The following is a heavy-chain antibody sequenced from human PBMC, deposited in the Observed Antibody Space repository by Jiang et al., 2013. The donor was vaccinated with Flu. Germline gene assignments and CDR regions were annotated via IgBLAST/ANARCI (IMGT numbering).Heavy chain of an antibody. D-gene: IGHD3-9*01. Sequence: QLLESGGGVVQPGRSLRLACAVSGFTFSSYGMHWVRQAPGKGLEWVAIIWYDGSNKYYADSVKGRFTISRDNSKNTLYLQMYSLRAEDTAMYYCARGSALRYFATQEGPYFDFWGQGTLVTVSS. CDR1: GFTFSSYG. CDR3: ARGSALRYFATQEGPYFDF. J-gene: IGHJ4*02. CDR2: IWYDGSNK. V-gene: IGHV3-33*08.